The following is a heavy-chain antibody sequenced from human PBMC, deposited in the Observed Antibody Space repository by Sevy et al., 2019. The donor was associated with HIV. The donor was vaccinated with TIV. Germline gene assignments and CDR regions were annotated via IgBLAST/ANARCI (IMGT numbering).Heavy chain of an antibody. Sequence: GGSLRLSCAASGFTFSDYAIHWVRQAPGKGLEWLAVISYHGRNQFYADSVRGGFTISRDDSKNTVYLQMNSLRAGDTAVYYCARGGPHGDTARIPWGMDVWGQGTTVTVSS. D-gene: IGHD5-18*01. CDR1: GFTFSDYA. J-gene: IGHJ6*02. V-gene: IGHV3-30*04. CDR3: ARGGPHGDTARIPWGMDV. CDR2: ISYHGRNQ.